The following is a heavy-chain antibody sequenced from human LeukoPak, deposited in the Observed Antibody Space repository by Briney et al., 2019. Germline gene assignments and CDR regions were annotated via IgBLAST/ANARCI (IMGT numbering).Heavy chain of an antibody. J-gene: IGHJ5*02. D-gene: IGHD3-10*01. Sequence: ASVKVSCKASGGTFSSYAISWVRQAPGQGLEWMGGIIPIFGTANYAQKFQGRVTITADESTSTAYMELSSLRSEDTAVYYCARVHMVRGVGGLFDPWGQGTLVTVSS. CDR3: ARVHMVRGVGGLFDP. CDR2: IIPIFGTA. CDR1: GGTFSSYA. V-gene: IGHV1-69*13.